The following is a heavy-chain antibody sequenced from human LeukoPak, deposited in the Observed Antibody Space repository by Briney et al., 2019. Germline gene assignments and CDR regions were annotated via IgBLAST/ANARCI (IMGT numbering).Heavy chain of an antibody. D-gene: IGHD3-10*01. J-gene: IGHJ4*02. CDR1: GFTFSDYG. Sequence: GSLRLSCEASGFTFSDYGINWVRQAPGRGLEWVSSISSSTSYIYYADSMKGRFTISRDNSKNTLYLQMNSLRAEDTAVYYCARAKPKNMVRGLIMRRESRYYFDYWGQGTLVTVSS. CDR2: ISSSTSYI. V-gene: IGHV3-21*04. CDR3: ARAKPKNMVRGLIMRRESRYYFDY.